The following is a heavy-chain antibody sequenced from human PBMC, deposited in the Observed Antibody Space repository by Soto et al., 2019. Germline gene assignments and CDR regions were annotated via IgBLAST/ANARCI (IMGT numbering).Heavy chain of an antibody. J-gene: IGHJ4*02. V-gene: IGHV4-4*02. CDR3: ARLSASSKLRGVVIN. CDR1: GGSISSDNW. D-gene: IGHD3-10*01. Sequence: QVHLQESGPGLVRPSETLSLTCSFFGGSISSDNWWSWVRQTPGKGLEWIGEIYHSGNTNYNPSLKSRVTISVDESKNQFSLKVTSVTAADTALYYCARLSASSKLRGVVINWGQGTLVTVSS. CDR2: IYHSGNT.